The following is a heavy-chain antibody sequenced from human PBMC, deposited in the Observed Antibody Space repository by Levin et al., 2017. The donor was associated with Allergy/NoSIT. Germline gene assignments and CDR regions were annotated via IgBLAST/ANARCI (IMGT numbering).Heavy chain of an antibody. CDR1: VLSLRTSGVG. J-gene: IGHJ4*01. V-gene: IGHV2-5*02. Sequence: KMSGPTLVKPTQTLTLTCTLSDSVLSLRTSGVGLGWIRQPPGKALEFLGIIYWDNDERYSPSLQTRLTLTKDTSKNQVVLTMANMAPADTATYYCALTRTFGDHPSFTYWGQGSLVTVSS. CDR2: IYWDNDE. D-gene: IGHD4-17*01. CDR3: ALTRTFGDHPSFTY.